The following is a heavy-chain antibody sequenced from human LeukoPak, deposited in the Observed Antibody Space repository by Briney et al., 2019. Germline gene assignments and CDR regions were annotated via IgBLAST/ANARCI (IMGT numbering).Heavy chain of an antibody. D-gene: IGHD3-16*01. V-gene: IGHV4-4*07. J-gene: IGHJ4*02. CDR3: MKDGPSWGLL. CDR1: GLSINPYY. CDR2: IISTTGSA. Sequence: PSETLSLTCTVSGLSINPYYWTWIRQPAGKGLEGIGRIISTTGSANYNPSLKSRVTMSVDTSKNQFSLELTSQTAADTAVYYCMKDGPSWGLLWGLGTLVTVSS.